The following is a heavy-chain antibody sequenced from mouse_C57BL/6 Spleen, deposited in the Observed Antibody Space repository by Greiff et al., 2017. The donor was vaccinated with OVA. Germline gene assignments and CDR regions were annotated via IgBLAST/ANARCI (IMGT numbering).Heavy chain of an antibody. CDR2: IDPSDSYT. CDR1: GYTFTSYW. J-gene: IGHJ3*01. V-gene: IGHV1-69*01. Sequence: QVQLQQPGAELVMPGASVKLSCKASGYTFTSYWMHWVKQRPGQGLEWIGEIDPSDSYTNYNQKFKGKSTLTVDKSSSTAYMQLSSLTSEDSAVYYCARSPDGYWFAYWGQGTLVTVSA. D-gene: IGHD2-3*01. CDR3: ARSPDGYWFAY.